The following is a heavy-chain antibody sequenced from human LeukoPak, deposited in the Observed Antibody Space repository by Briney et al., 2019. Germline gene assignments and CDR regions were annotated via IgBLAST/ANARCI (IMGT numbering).Heavy chain of an antibody. CDR2: IYPGDSET. J-gene: IGHJ4*02. Sequence: GESLKISCTGSGYXFTDYWIAWVCQMPGKGLEWMGIIYPGDSETTYSPSFQGQVTISVDRSITTTYLQWSSLKASDTAMYYCARGRGYCSSSSCYDFDYWGQGTLVTVSS. CDR3: ARGRGYCSSSSCYDFDY. CDR1: GYXFTDYW. V-gene: IGHV5-51*01. D-gene: IGHD2-2*01.